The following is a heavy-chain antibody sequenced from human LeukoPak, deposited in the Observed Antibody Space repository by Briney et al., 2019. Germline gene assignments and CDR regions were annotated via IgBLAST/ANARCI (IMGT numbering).Heavy chain of an antibody. V-gene: IGHV4-4*07. CDR2: IYIRGST. CDR3: ARDRVAVAGTYWFDP. Sequence: PSETLSLTCTVSGGSISSYYWSWVRQPAPKRLEWIGRIYIRGSTNYNPSLNSRVTISVDTSKNQFSLKLSSVTAADTAVYYCARDRVAVAGTYWFDPWGQGTLVTVSS. J-gene: IGHJ5*02. D-gene: IGHD6-19*01. CDR1: GGSISSYY.